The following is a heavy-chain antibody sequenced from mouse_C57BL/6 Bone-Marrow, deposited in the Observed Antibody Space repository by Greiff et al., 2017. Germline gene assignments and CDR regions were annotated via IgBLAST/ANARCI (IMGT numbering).Heavy chain of an antibody. CDR1: GYTFTSYG. CDR3: AREGTTVGYFDY. Sequence: QVQLKESGAELARPGASVTLSCKASGYTFTSYGISWVKQRTGQGLEWIGEIYPRSGNTYYNEKFKGNATLTADKSSSIAYMELRSLTSEDSAVYFCAREGTTVGYFDYWGQGTTLTVSS. J-gene: IGHJ2*01. V-gene: IGHV1-81*01. CDR2: IYPRSGNT. D-gene: IGHD1-1*01.